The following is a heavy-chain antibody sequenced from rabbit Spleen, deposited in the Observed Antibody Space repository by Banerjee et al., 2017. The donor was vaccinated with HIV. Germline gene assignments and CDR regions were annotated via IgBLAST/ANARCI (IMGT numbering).Heavy chain of an antibody. D-gene: IGHD2-1*01. Sequence: QSLEESGGDLVKPGASLTLTCTASGFALSGYYMCWVRQAPGKGPEWIACIYNDDGSTSYASWVNGRFTISKTSSTTVTLQMTSLTAADTATYFCARGAWSIDCMNLWGQGTLVTVS. CDR3: ARGAWSIDCMNL. CDR2: IYNDDGST. CDR1: GFALSGYY. V-gene: IGHV1S40*01. J-gene: IGHJ4*01.